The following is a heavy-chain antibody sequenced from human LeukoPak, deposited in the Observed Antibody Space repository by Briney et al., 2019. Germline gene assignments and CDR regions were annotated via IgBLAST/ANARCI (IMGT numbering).Heavy chain of an antibody. J-gene: IGHJ4*02. CDR3: AKETSSTSWGGFDY. Sequence: GGSLRLSCAASGFTFSSYGMHWVRQAPGKGLEWVAAIWYDGSNKYYADSVKGRFTISRDNSKNTLYLQMNSLRAEDTAVYYCAKETSSTSWGGFDYWGQGTLVTVSS. CDR2: IWYDGSNK. D-gene: IGHD2-2*01. V-gene: IGHV3-33*06. CDR1: GFTFSSYG.